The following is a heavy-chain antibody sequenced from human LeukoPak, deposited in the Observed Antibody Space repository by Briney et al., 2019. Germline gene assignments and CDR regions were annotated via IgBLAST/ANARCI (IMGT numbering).Heavy chain of an antibody. CDR1: GFTFSSYS. CDR2: ISGSGGST. V-gene: IGHV3-23*01. Sequence: GGSLRLSCAASGFTFSSYSMNWVRQAPGKGLEWVSAISGSGGSTYYADSVKGRFTISRDNSKNTLYLQMNSLRAEDTAVYYCAKDRGSYYMSYFDYWGQGTLVTVSS. J-gene: IGHJ4*02. D-gene: IGHD1-26*01. CDR3: AKDRGSYYMSYFDY.